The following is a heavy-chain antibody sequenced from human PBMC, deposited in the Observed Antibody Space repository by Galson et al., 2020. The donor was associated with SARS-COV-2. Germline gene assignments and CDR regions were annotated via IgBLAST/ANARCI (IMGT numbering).Heavy chain of an antibody. CDR2: ISWDGGST. V-gene: IGHV3-43*01. J-gene: IGHJ4*02. CDR1: GFTFDDYT. Sequence: GESLKISCAASGFTFDDYTMHWVRQAPGKGLEWVSLISWDGGSTYYADSVKGRFTISRDNSKNSLYLQMNSLRTEDTALYYCAKDGVVGCSGGSCYEFIDYWGQGTLVTVSS. D-gene: IGHD2-15*01. CDR3: AKDGVVGCSGGSCYEFIDY.